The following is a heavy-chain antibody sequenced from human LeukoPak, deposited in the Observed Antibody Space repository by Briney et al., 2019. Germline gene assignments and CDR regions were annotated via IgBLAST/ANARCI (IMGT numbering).Heavy chain of an antibody. CDR3: ARDLGYCSGGSCSGFYF. CDR1: GFTFSSYS. Sequence: GGSLRLSCAASGFTFSSYSMTWVRQAPGKGLEWVSYISSSSSTIYYADSVKGRFTISRDNAKNSLYLQMYSLRDEDTAVYYRARDLGYCSGGSCSGFYFWGQGTLVTVSS. D-gene: IGHD2-15*01. J-gene: IGHJ4*02. CDR2: ISSSSSTI. V-gene: IGHV3-48*02.